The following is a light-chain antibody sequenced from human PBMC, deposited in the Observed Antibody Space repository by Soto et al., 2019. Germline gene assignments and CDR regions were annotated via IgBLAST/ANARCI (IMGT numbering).Light chain of an antibody. Sequence: EIVLTQSPGTLSLSPGERATLSCRASQSVRSSYLAWYQQKPGQAPRLLIYGASSRATGIPDRFSGSGSGTDFTLPISRLEPEDFAVYYCQQYGSSPSTFGQGTKLEIK. CDR3: QQYGSSPST. CDR1: QSVRSSY. CDR2: GAS. J-gene: IGKJ2*01. V-gene: IGKV3-20*01.